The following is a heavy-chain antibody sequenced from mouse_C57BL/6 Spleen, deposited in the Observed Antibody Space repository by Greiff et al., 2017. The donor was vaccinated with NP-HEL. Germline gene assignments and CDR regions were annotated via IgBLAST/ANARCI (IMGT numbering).Heavy chain of an antibody. D-gene: IGHD4-1*01. CDR1: GYSITSGYY. J-gene: IGHJ3*01. Sequence: EVQLLQSGPGLVKPSQSLSLTCSVTGYSITSGYYWNWIRQFPGNKLEWMGYISYDGSNNYNPSLKNRISITRDTSKNQFFLKLNSVTTEDTATYYCAVNWDWFAYWGQGTLVTVSA. CDR2: ISYDGSN. CDR3: AVNWDWFAY. V-gene: IGHV3-6*01.